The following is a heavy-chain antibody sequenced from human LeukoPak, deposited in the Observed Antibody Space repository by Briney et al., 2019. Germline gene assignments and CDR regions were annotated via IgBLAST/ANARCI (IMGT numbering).Heavy chain of an antibody. CDR1: GGSISSSSYY. V-gene: IGHV4-39*01. CDR3: ARHSRIAAPSWFDP. CDR2: ISYAGST. J-gene: IGHJ5*02. Sequence: SETLSLTCTVSGGSISSSSYYWGWIRQPPGKGLEWIGIISYAGSTYYKPSLKSRVTISADTSKNQFSLKLSSVTAADTAVYYCARHSRIAAPSWFDPWGQGTLVTVSS. D-gene: IGHD6-6*01.